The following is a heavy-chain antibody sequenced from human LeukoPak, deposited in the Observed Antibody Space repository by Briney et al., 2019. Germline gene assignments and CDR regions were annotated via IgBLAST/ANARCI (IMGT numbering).Heavy chain of an antibody. CDR1: GFTVSSSY. CDR3: ARKHISGYWYFDL. D-gene: IGHD2-21*01. CDR2: IYSGGNT. V-gene: IGHV3-53*01. J-gene: IGHJ2*01. Sequence: GGSLRLSCTVAGFTVSSSYMTWVRQAPEKGLEWVSIIYSGGNTYYADSVSGRFTISRDNSKNTVYLQMNSLRADDTAVYYCARKHISGYWYFDLWGRGTLVTVSS.